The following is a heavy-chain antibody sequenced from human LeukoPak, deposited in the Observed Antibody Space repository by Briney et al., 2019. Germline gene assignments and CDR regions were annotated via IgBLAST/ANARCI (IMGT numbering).Heavy chain of an antibody. V-gene: IGHV4-39*02. J-gene: IGHJ6*03. CDR1: GGSISSSSYY. D-gene: IGHD5-24*01. CDR3: AREWLSYSYYMDV. CDR2: IYYSGST. Sequence: PSETLSLTCTVSGGSISSSSYYWGWIRQPPGKGLEWIGSIYYSGSTYYNPSLKSRVTISVDTSKNQFSLKLSSVTAADTAVYYCAREWLSYSYYMDVWGKGTTVTVSS.